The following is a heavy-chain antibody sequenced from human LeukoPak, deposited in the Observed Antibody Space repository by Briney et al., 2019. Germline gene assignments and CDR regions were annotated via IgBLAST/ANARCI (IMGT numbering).Heavy chain of an antibody. CDR3: ARDNDDGDYVGWFDP. D-gene: IGHD4-17*01. J-gene: IGHJ5*02. V-gene: IGHV4-30-4*01. Sequence: SQTLSLTCTVSGASISSGYYYWSWLRQSRGKGLEWIGYIYYSGTTYYSPSLKSRLTISLDTSKNHLSLKLTSVTAADTAIYYCARDNDDGDYVGWFDPWGQGTLVTVSS. CDR1: GASISSGYYY. CDR2: IYYSGTT.